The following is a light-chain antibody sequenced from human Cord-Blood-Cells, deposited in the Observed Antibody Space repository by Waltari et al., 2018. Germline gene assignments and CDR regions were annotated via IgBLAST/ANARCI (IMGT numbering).Light chain of an antibody. J-gene: IGLJ3*02. Sequence: SYELTQPPSVSVSPGQTASITCSGDKLGDKYACWYQQKPGQSPVLVIYQDSKRPSGIPERFSGSNSGNTATLTIGGTQAMDEADCYCQAWDSSTAVFGGGTKLTVL. CDR1: KLGDKY. V-gene: IGLV3-1*01. CDR3: QAWDSSTAV. CDR2: QDS.